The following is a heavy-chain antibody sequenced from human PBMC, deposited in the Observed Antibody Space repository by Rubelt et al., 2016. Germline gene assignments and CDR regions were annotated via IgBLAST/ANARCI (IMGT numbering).Heavy chain of an antibody. CDR3: ATPRYCSSTSCYRERHAFDI. CDR2: INHSGST. D-gene: IGHD2-2*01. J-gene: IGHJ3*02. CDR1: GGSFSGFF. Sequence: QVQLQQWGAGLLKPSETLSLTCAVYGGSFSGFFWSWIRQPPGKGLEWIGCINHSGSTNYNPSLKSRVTISVDTSRNQFSLKLSSGTAADTAVYYWATPRYCSSTSCYRERHAFDIWGQGTMVTVSS. V-gene: IGHV4-34*01.